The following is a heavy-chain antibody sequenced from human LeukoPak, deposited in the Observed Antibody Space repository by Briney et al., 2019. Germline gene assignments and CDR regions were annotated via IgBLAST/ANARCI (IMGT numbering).Heavy chain of an antibody. D-gene: IGHD5-12*01. CDR1: GGSFSGYY. CDR2: INHSGST. V-gene: IGHV4-34*01. CDR3: ARGLTIRGYRPYFDY. Sequence: PSETLSLTCAVYGGSFSGYYWSWIRQPPGKGLEWIGEINHSGSTNYNPSLKSRVTISVDTSKDQFSLKLSSVTAADTAVYYCARGLTIRGYRPYFDYWGQGTLDTVSS. J-gene: IGHJ4*02.